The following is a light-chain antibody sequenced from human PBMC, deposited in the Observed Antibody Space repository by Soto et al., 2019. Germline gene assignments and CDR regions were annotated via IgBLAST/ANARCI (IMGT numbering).Light chain of an antibody. Sequence: SYELTQPLSVSVALGQTARITCGGNNLGSKNVHWYQQKPGQAPVLVTYRDSNRPSGIPERFSGSNSGNTATLTISRAQGGDEADYYCQLWDRNTGVFGGGTKVTVL. J-gene: IGLJ3*02. CDR1: NLGSKN. CDR2: RDS. V-gene: IGLV3-9*01. CDR3: QLWDRNTGV.